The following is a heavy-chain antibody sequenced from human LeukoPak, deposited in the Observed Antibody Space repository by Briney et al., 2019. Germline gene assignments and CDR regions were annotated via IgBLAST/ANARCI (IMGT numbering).Heavy chain of an antibody. V-gene: IGHV4-61*02. D-gene: IGHD4-23*01. CDR2: IYTSGST. J-gene: IGHJ3*02. CDR3: ARDAGGGQENAFYI. CDR1: GGSISSGSYY. Sequence: SETLSLTCTVSGGSISSGSYYWSWIRQPAGKGLEWIVRIYTSGSTNYNPSLKSRVTISVDTSKNQFSLKLSSVTAADTAVYDCARDAGGGQENAFYIWGQGTMVTVSS.